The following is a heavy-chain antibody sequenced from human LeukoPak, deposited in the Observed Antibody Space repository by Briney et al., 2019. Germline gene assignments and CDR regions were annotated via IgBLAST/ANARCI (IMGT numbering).Heavy chain of an antibody. CDR2: ITWDGGET. Sequence: GGSLRLSCAASGFTFYDYNMIWVRQTPGKGLEWVSLITWDGGETFYADSVQGRFTISRDNTRDSLYLHMTSLKVEDTAFYYCVKDNFYDSNLSDPWGQGTLVTVSS. V-gene: IGHV3-43*01. J-gene: IGHJ5*02. CDR3: VKDNFYDSNLSDP. D-gene: IGHD3-22*01. CDR1: GFTFYDYN.